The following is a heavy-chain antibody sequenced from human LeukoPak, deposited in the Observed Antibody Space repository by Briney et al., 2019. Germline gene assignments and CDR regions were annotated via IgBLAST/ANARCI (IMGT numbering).Heavy chain of an antibody. CDR1: GGTFSSYA. D-gene: IGHD3-10*01. Sequence: ASVKVSCKASGGTFSSYAISWVRQAPGQGLEWMGGIIPIFGTANYAQKFQGRVTITADESTSTAYMELSSLRSEDTAVYYCAKYHYGSGSQYYFDYWGQGTLVTVSS. V-gene: IGHV1-69*13. CDR2: IIPIFGTA. J-gene: IGHJ4*02. CDR3: AKYHYGSGSQYYFDY.